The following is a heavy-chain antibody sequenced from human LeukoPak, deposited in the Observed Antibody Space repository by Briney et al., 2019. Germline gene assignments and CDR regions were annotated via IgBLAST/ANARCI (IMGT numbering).Heavy chain of an antibody. CDR1: RFTFSTHS. J-gene: IGHJ4*02. CDR3: ARDREKDNYFDY. D-gene: IGHD2-15*01. Sequence: GGSLRLSCAASRFTFSTHSMNWVRQAPGKGLEWVSYISSSSSTIYYADSVKGRFTISRDNAKNSLYLQMNSLRDEDTAVYYCARDREKDNYFDYWGQGTLVTVSS. V-gene: IGHV3-48*02. CDR2: ISSSSSTI.